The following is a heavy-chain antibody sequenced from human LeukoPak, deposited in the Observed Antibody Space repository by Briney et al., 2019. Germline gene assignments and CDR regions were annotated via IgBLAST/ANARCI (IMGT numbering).Heavy chain of an antibody. J-gene: IGHJ4*02. CDR1: GGSMSNYY. D-gene: IGHD1-14*01. V-gene: IGHV4-4*07. CDR3: ARRTDY. CDR2: IYSSGST. Sequence: SETLSLTCTVSGGSMSNYYWNWIRQPAGKGLEWIGHIYSSGSTNYNPSLKSRVTMSIDTSKNQFFLKLSSVTAADTAVYYCARRTDYWGQGTLVTLSS.